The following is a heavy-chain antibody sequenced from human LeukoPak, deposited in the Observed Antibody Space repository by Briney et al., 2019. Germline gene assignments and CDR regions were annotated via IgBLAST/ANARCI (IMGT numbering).Heavy chain of an antibody. CDR2: IYHSGST. J-gene: IGHJ4*02. CDR3: ATNTGTVFDY. CDR1: GYSISSGYY. D-gene: IGHD7-27*01. V-gene: IGHV4-38-2*02. Sequence: SETLSLTCTVSGYSISSGYYWGWIRQPPGKGLEWIGSIYHSGSTYYNPSLKSRVTISVDTSKNQFSLKLSSVTAADTAVYYCATNTGTVFDYWGQGALVTVSS.